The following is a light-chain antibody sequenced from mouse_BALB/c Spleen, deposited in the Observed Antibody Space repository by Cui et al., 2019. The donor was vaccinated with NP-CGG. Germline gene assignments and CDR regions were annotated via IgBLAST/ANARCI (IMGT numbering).Light chain of an antibody. J-gene: IGKJ1*01. Sequence: DIVLTQSHTFMSTSIGDRVSITCKTSQDVRTVVAWYQQKPGQSPKVLIYSASNLYTGVPDRFTGSGSGTDFTFTISSVQAEDLAVYYCQQHNSSPLTFGGGTKLEIK. CDR2: SAS. CDR1: QDVRTV. V-gene: IGKV6-17*01. CDR3: QQHNSSPLT.